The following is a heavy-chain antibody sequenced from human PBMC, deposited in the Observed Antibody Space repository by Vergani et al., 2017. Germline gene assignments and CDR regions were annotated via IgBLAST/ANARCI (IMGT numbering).Heavy chain of an antibody. Sequence: QVQLVQSGAEVKKPGSSVKVSCKASGGTFSSYAISWVRQAPGQGLEWMGGIIPIFGTANYAQKFQGRVTITADESTSTAYMELSSLRSEDTAVYYCAGTGYSSGWYAQYYYYGMDVWGQGTTVTVSS. J-gene: IGHJ6*02. CDR1: GGTFSSYA. CDR3: AGTGYSSGWYAQYYYYGMDV. V-gene: IGHV1-69*01. CDR2: IIPIFGTA. D-gene: IGHD6-19*01.